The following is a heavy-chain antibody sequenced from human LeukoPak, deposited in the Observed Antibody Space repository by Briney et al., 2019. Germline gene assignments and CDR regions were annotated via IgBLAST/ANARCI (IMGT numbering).Heavy chain of an antibody. D-gene: IGHD5-18*01. CDR3: AKHPSGYSYVHYYFEY. CDR2: ISGSGGST. Sequence: GGSLRLSCAASGFTFSSYAMSWVRQAPGKGLEWVSAISGSGGSTYYPDSVKGRFTISRDNSKNTLYLQMNSLRAEDTAVYYCAKHPSGYSYVHYYFEYWGQGTLVTVSS. V-gene: IGHV3-23*01. CDR1: GFTFSSYA. J-gene: IGHJ4*02.